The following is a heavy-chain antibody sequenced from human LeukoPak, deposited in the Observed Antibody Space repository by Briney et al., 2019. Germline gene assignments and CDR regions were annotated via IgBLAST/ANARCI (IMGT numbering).Heavy chain of an antibody. CDR3: AREVVVTAMYDY. J-gene: IGHJ4*02. D-gene: IGHD2-21*02. Sequence: SETLSLTYTVSGGSISSYYWSWIRQPAGKGLEWIGRIYTSGSTNSTPSLKSRVTMSVDTSKNQFSLKLSSVTAADTAVYYCAREVVVTAMYDYWGQGTLVTVSS. V-gene: IGHV4-4*07. CDR2: IYTSGST. CDR1: GGSISSYY.